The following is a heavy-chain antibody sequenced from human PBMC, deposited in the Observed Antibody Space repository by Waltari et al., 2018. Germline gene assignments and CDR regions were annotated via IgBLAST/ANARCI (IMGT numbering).Heavy chain of an antibody. CDR3: ARGYSSGWYGGPFYYYYGMDV. J-gene: IGHJ6*02. Sequence: QVQLQESGPGLVKPSETLSLTCPVSGGSISSYYWRWIRQPPVLGLGWIGYIYYSGSTTYNPSLKSRVTISVDTSKNQFSLKLSSVTAADTAVYYCARGYSSGWYGGPFYYYYGMDVWGQGTTVTVSS. V-gene: IGHV4-59*01. CDR2: IYYSGST. D-gene: IGHD6-19*01. CDR1: GGSISSYY.